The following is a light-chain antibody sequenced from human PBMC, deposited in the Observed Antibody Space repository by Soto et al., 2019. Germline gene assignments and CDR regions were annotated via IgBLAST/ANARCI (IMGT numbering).Light chain of an antibody. J-gene: IGKJ1*01. Sequence: IQMTQSPSTLSASVGDRVTITCRASQSFSSWLAWYQQKPGRAPKLLIYDASSLESGVPSRFSGSGSGTEFTLTVSSLQPDDFATYYCHQYHNFPRTFGQGTKVDIK. V-gene: IGKV1-5*01. CDR2: DAS. CDR3: HQYHNFPRT. CDR1: QSFSSW.